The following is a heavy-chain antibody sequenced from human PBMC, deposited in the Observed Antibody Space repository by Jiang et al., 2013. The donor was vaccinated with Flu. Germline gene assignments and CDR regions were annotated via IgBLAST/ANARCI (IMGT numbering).Heavy chain of an antibody. CDR3: ARANGGWLTRYYGLDV. CDR1: GGSISSYY. D-gene: IGHD2-8*01. CDR2: VYSSGST. J-gene: IGHJ6*02. V-gene: IGHV4-59*08. Sequence: PGLVKPSETLSLTCIVSGGSISSYYWSWIRQPPGKGLEWIGYVYSSGSTNYNPSLKSRLTISVDTSKNQFSLKLSSVTAADTAIYYCARANGGWLTRYYGLDVWGQGTTVTVSS.